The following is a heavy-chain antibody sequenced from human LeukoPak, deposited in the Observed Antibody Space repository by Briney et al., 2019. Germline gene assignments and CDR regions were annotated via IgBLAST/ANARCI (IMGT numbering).Heavy chain of an antibody. CDR3: ARMTYTSGDS. V-gene: IGHV4-59*01. J-gene: IGHJ4*01. Sequence: SETLSLTCTVSGXSMSGYYWSWIRQPPGKGLEWIGYIYDSGRSSCNSSLKSRVTISVDTSKNQFSLKLSSVTASDTAVYYCARMTYTSGDSWGHGTLVTVSS. D-gene: IGHD3-10*01. CDR1: GXSMSGYY. CDR2: IYDSGRS.